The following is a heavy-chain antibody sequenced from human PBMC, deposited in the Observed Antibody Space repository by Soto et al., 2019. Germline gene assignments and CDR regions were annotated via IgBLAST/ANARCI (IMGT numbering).Heavy chain of an antibody. CDR2: IYPGDSDT. D-gene: IGHD6-25*01. Sequence: GESLKISCKGSGYSFTSYWIGWVRQMPGKGLEWMGIIYPGDSDTRYSPSFQGQVTISADKSIGTAYLQWSSLKASDTAMYYCARSKRFSANWFDTWGQGTLVTVSS. J-gene: IGHJ5*02. CDR3: ARSKRFSANWFDT. V-gene: IGHV5-51*01. CDR1: GYSFTSYW.